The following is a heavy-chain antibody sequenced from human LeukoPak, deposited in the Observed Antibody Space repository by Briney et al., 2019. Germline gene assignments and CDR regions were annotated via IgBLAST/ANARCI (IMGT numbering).Heavy chain of an antibody. CDR1: GGSFSGYY. V-gene: IGHV4-34*01. Sequence: SETLSLTCAVYGGSFSGYYWSWIRQPPGKGLEWIGEINHGGSTNYNPSLKSRVTMSVDTSKNQASLKVTSVTAADTAVYYCARGPHCSGGSCYSPAFDYWGQGTLVTVSS. CDR2: INHGGST. D-gene: IGHD2-15*01. CDR3: ARGPHCSGGSCYSPAFDY. J-gene: IGHJ4*02.